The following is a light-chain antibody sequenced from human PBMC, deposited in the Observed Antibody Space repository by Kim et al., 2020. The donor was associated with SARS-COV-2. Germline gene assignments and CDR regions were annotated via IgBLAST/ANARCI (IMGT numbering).Light chain of an antibody. CDR2: AAS. J-gene: IGKJ2*01. Sequence: DIQMTQSPSSLSASVGDRVTITCRASQSISSFLTWYQQKPGKAPKLLIYAASALQSGVPSRFSGSGSGTDFALTISSLQPEDFATYYCLQTYDTRHTFGQGTKLEI. V-gene: IGKV1-39*01. CDR3: LQTYDTRHT. CDR1: QSISSF.